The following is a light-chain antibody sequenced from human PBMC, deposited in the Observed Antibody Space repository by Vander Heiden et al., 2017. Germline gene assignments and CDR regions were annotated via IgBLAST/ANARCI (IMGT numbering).Light chain of an antibody. CDR3: QQYKSYSPT. V-gene: IGKV1-5*01. Sequence: GDRVTITCRASQSISSWLAWYQQKPGKAPKLLIYDASSLESGVPSRFSGSGSGTEFTLTISSLQPDDFATYYCQQYKSYSPTFGQGTKVEIK. CDR2: DAS. CDR1: QSISSW. J-gene: IGKJ1*01.